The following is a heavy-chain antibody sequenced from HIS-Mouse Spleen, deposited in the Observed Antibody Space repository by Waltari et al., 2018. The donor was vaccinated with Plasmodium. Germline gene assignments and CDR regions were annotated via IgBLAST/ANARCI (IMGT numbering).Heavy chain of an antibody. Sequence: QVQLQESGPGLVTPSETLSLTCTVSGYSISSGYYWGWIRQPPGKGLEWIWSIYHSGSTYYNPSLKSRVTISVDTSKNQFSLKLSSVTAADTAVYYCARAESSIAARHYYYYGMDVWGQGTTVTVSS. V-gene: IGHV4-38-2*02. J-gene: IGHJ6*02. CDR3: ARAESSIAARHYYYYGMDV. CDR2: IYHSGST. D-gene: IGHD6-6*01. CDR1: GYSISSGYY.